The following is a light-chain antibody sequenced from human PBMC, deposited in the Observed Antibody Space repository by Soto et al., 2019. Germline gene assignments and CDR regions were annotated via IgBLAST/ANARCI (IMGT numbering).Light chain of an antibody. CDR1: TSDVGGYNY. J-gene: IGLJ2*01. CDR3: SSYLGINFHVI. Sequence: QSVLTQPPSASGSPGQSVTIACAGTTSDVGGYNYVSWYQQHPVNAPTLLVYDVDKRPSGVPDRFSGSKSGNTVSLTVSGLHAEEEADYYCSSYLGINFHVIYSGGTKVPVL. CDR2: DVD. V-gene: IGLV2-8*01.